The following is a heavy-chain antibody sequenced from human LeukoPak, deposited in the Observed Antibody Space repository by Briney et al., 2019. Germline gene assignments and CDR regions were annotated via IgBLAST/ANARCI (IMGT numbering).Heavy chain of an antibody. Sequence: KTSETLSLTCTVSGASVGSAGYYWSWIRHPPGGGLEWIGYIYYIRNTNYNPSLKSRVTMSLDPSENQFSLKLNSVTAADTAVYYCARTQSQSGSYRYYFGYWGQGTPVTVSS. J-gene: IGHJ4*02. CDR2: IYYIRNT. CDR3: ARTQSQSGSYRYYFGY. CDR1: GASVGSAGYY. V-gene: IGHV4-61*08. D-gene: IGHD1-26*01.